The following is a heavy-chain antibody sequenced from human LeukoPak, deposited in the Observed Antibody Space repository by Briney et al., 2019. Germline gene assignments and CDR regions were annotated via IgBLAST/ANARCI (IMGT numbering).Heavy chain of an antibody. Sequence: ASVKGSCKASGYTFSSYHVSWVRQAPGQGLELMGWINTYDGNTNYAQNFQGRVAMTTDTSTSTAYMELRSLRSDDTAVYYCARDFATWYFDYWGQGTLVTVSS. CDR3: ARDFATWYFDY. V-gene: IGHV1-18*01. CDR2: INTYDGNT. D-gene: IGHD2-15*01. CDR1: GYTFSSYH. J-gene: IGHJ4*02.